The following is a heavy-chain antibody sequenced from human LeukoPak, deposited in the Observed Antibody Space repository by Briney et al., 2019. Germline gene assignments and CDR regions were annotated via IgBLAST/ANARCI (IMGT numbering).Heavy chain of an antibody. CDR3: ARHGVGCSGGSCYSIAFDY. V-gene: IGHV5-51*01. J-gene: IGHJ4*02. D-gene: IGHD2-15*01. Sequence: GESLKISCKGSGYSFTSYWIGWVRQMPGKGLEWMGIIYPGDSDTRYSPSFQGKVTIPADKSIPTASLQWNSLKASDTAMYYCARHGVGCSGGSCYSIAFDYWGQGTLVTVSS. CDR1: GYSFTSYW. CDR2: IYPGDSDT.